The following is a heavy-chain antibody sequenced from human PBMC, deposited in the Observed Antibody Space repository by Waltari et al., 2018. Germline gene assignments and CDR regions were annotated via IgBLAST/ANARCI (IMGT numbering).Heavy chain of an antibody. CDR2: IKSKSDGAIT. V-gene: IGHV3-15*01. J-gene: IGHJ4*01. CDR3: TTLDAPWGG. CDR1: GFTFTPAW. Sequence: EVQMVESGGGLVKPGDSLSISCAALGFTFTPAWLTWVRQAPGKGLEWVGRIKSKSDGAITDFAAPVRGRFSISRDDSQNMVFLQMNSLRTEDTAVYYCTTLDAPWGGWGHGTLVTVSS. D-gene: IGHD7-27*01.